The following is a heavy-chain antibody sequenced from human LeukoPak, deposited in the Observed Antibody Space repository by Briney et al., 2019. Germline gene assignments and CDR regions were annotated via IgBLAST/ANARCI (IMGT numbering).Heavy chain of an antibody. Sequence: PGGSLRLSCAASGFTVSSNYMSWVRQAPGKGLEWVSVIYSGGSTYYADSVKGRFTISRDNSKNTLYLQMNNLRAEDTAVYYCAREVGPFHQLDYWGQGTLVTISS. J-gene: IGHJ4*02. CDR3: AREVGPFHQLDY. D-gene: IGHD5-24*01. CDR1: GFTVSSNY. V-gene: IGHV3-53*01. CDR2: IYSGGST.